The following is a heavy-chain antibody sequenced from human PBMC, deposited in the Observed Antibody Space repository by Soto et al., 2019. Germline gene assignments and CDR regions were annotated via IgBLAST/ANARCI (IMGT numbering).Heavy chain of an antibody. CDR1: GFTFSSYV. CDR2: ISGSGGRT. D-gene: IGHD6-13*01. Sequence: EVQVLESGGGLVQPGGSLRLSCAASGFTFSSYVMSWVSQAPGKGLEWVSSISGSGGRTYYADSVKGRFTISRDNSKNTLYLQMNSLRVEDTAVYYCAKDPYPIAAEPAGFDYWGQGTLVTVSS. V-gene: IGHV3-23*01. CDR3: AKDPYPIAAEPAGFDY. J-gene: IGHJ4*02.